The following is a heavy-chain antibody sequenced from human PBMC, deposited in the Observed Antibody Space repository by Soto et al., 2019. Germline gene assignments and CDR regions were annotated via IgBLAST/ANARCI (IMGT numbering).Heavy chain of an antibody. CDR1: GGSISSGGYY. J-gene: IGHJ4*02. Sequence: TSETLSLTCAVSGGSISSGGYYWSWIRQPPGKGLEWIGYIYYSGSTNYNPSLKCRVTISVDTSKNQFSLKLSSVTAADTAVYYCARAVLPATAPFDCWGQGTLVTVSS. D-gene: IGHD2-2*01. CDR2: IYYSGST. CDR3: ARAVLPATAPFDC. V-gene: IGHV4-61*08.